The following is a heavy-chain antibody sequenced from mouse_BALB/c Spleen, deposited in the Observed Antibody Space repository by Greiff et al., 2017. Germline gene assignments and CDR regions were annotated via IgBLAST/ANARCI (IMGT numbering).Heavy chain of an antibody. D-gene: IGHD1-1*01. CDR1: GFTFSSFG. Sequence: EVQLVESGGGLVQPGGSRKLSCAASGFTFSSFGMHWVRQAPEKGLEWVAYISSGSSTIYYADTVKGRFTISRDNPKNTLFLQMTSLRSEDTAMYYCARSPYYYGAWFAYWGQGTLVTVSA. V-gene: IGHV5-17*02. CDR2: ISSGSSTI. CDR3: ARSPYYYGAWFAY. J-gene: IGHJ3*01.